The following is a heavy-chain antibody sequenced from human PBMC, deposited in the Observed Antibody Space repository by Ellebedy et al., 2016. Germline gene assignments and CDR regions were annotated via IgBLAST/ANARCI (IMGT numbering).Heavy chain of an antibody. Sequence: GGSLRLSCAASGFTFSDYYMSWIRQAPGKGLEWVSYISSSGSTIYYADSVKGRFTISRDNAKNTLYLQMNTLRVEDTAVYYCAREGDAYNYEFDYWGQGILVTVSS. CDR1: GFTFSDYY. CDR2: ISSSGSTI. J-gene: IGHJ4*02. CDR3: AREGDAYNYEFDY. V-gene: IGHV3-11*04. D-gene: IGHD5-24*01.